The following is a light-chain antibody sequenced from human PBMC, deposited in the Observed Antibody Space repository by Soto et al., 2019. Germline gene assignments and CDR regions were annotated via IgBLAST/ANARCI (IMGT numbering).Light chain of an antibody. Sequence: EIVLTQSPATLSLSPGEGATLSCRASQSVATYLAWYQQKPGQAPRLLIYAASSRAAGIPARFSGSGSGTDFTLTISSLEPEDFAVYYCLQRSLWPYTFGQGTKLEIK. CDR2: AAS. CDR3: LQRSLWPYT. V-gene: IGKV3-11*01. CDR1: QSVATY. J-gene: IGKJ2*01.